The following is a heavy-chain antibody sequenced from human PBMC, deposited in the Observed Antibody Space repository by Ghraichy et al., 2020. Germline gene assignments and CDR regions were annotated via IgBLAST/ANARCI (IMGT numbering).Heavy chain of an antibody. CDR1: GGSISSGGYS. V-gene: IGHV4-30-2*01. J-gene: IGHJ5*02. Sequence: SETLSLTCAVSGGSISSGGYSWSWIRQPPGKGLEWIGYIYHSGSTYYNPSLKSRVTISVDRSKNQFSLKLSSVTAADTAVYYCARGARWDKQWLGNWFDPWGQGTLVTVSS. CDR3: ARGARWDKQWLGNWFDP. D-gene: IGHD6-19*01. CDR2: IYHSGST.